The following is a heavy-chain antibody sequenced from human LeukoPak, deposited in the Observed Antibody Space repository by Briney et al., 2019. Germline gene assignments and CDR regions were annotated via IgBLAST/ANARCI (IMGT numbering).Heavy chain of an antibody. D-gene: IGHD3-22*01. CDR2: IWYDGSNK. V-gene: IGHV3-33*06. J-gene: IGHJ6*02. Sequence: GRSLRLSCAASGFTFSSYGMHWVRQAPGKGLEWVAVIWYDGSNKYYADSVKGRFTISRDNSKNTLYLEMNSLRAEDTAVYYCAKVHYYDSIGYYYYYYAMDVWGQGTTVTVSS. CDR1: GFTFSSYG. CDR3: AKVHYYDSIGYYYYYYAMDV.